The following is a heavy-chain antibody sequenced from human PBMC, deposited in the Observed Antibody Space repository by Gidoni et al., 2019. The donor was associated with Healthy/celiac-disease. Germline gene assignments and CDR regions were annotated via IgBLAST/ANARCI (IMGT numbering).Heavy chain of an antibody. CDR1: GFTFAAYA. CDR2: ISWNSGSI. J-gene: IGHJ2*01. V-gene: IGHV3-9*01. CDR3: AKVAGNYYGSGSYYNPWYFDL. D-gene: IGHD3-10*01. Sequence: EVQLVESGGGLVQPGRSLRLSCAASGFTFAAYAMHWFRKAPGKGLEWVSGISWNSGSIGYADSVKGRFTISRDNAKNSLYLQMNSLRAEDTALYYCAKVAGNYYGSGSYYNPWYFDLWGRGTLVTVSS.